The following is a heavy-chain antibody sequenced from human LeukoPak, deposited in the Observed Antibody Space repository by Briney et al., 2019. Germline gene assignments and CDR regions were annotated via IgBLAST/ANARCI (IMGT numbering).Heavy chain of an antibody. D-gene: IGHD3-3*01. CDR2: ISAYNGNT. J-gene: IGHJ6*02. Sequence: GASVKVSCKASGYTFTSYGISWVRQAPGQGLEWMGWISAYNGNTNYAQKLQGRVTMTTDTSTSTAYMELRSLRSDDTAVYYCARGPRRITIFGVVRKDYGMDVWGQGTTVTVSS. CDR1: GYTFTSYG. CDR3: ARGPRRITIFGVVRKDYGMDV. V-gene: IGHV1-18*01.